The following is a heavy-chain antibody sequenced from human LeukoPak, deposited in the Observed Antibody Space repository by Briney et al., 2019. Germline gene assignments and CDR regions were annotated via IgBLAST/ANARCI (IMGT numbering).Heavy chain of an antibody. CDR2: IKQDGSEK. CDR3: ARGGTARYDFWSGYYPRFDY. CDR1: GFTFSSYW. V-gene: IGHV3-7*01. J-gene: IGHJ4*02. Sequence: GGSLRLSYAASGFTFSSYWMSWVRQAPGKGLEWVANIKQDGSEKYYVDSVKGRFTISRDNAKNSLYLQMNSLRAEDTAVYYCARGGTARYDFWSGYYPRFDYWGQGTLVTVSS. D-gene: IGHD3-3*01.